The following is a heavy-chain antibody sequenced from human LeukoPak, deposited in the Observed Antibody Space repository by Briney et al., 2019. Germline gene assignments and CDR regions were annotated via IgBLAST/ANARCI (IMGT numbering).Heavy chain of an antibody. V-gene: IGHV1-2*02. CDR1: RHTFTGYY. CDR3: ASPDYYGSGSYQFDP. Sequence: ASVMVSCKASRHTFTGYYMHWVRQGPGQGLEWMGWINPNNGGTNYAQKFRGRVTMTTDTSISTAYMQLSSLISDDTAAYYCASPDYYGSGSYQFDPWRQGTLVIVSS. CDR2: INPNNGGT. D-gene: IGHD3-10*01. J-gene: IGHJ5*02.